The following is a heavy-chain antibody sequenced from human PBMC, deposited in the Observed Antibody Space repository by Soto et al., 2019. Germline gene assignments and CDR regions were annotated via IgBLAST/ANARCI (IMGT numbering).Heavy chain of an antibody. V-gene: IGHV1-69*02. CDR3: ARGTGIAAGFDY. CDR2: IIPILGIA. J-gene: IGHJ4*02. CDR1: GGTFSSYT. D-gene: IGHD6-13*01. Sequence: QVQLVQSGAEVKKPGSSVKVSCKASGGTFSSYTISWVRQAPGQGLEWMGRIIPILGIANYAQKFQGRVTITADKSTSTADMELSSLRSEDTAGYYCARGTGIAAGFDYWGQGTLVTVSS.